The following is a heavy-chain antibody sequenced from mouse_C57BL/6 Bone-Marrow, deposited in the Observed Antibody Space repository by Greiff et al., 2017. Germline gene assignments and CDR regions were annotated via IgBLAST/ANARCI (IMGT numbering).Heavy chain of an antibody. J-gene: IGHJ1*03. CDR3: ARVLYFDV. CDR2: ISYDGSN. CDR1: GYSITSGYY. V-gene: IGHV3-6*01. Sequence: EVKLVESGPGLVQPSQSLSLTCSVTGYSITSGYYWNWLRQFPGNKLEWMGYISYDGSNNYNPSLKNRISITRDTSKNQFFLKLNSVTTEDTATYYCARVLYFDVWGTGTTVTVSS.